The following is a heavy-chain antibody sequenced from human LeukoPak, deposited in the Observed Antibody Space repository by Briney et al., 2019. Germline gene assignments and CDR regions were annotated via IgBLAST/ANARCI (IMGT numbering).Heavy chain of an antibody. J-gene: IGHJ5*02. CDR3: ARLSTGP. Sequence: SETLPLTCAVYGGSFSGYYWSWIRQPPGKGLEWIGEINHSGSTNYNPSLKSRVTISVDTSKSQFSLKLSSVTAADTAVYYCARLSTGPWGQGTLVTVSS. CDR2: INHSGST. V-gene: IGHV4-34*01. CDR1: GGSFSGYY.